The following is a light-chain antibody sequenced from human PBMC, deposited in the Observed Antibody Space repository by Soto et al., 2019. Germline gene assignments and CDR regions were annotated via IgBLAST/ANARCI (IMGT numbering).Light chain of an antibody. CDR1: QSVSSY. J-gene: IGKJ5*01. V-gene: IGKV3-11*01. CDR3: QQRSNWPPIT. CDR2: DAS. Sequence: EIVLTQPPATLSLSLGGRATLSCRASQSVSSYLAWYQRKPGQAHRLLIYDASNRATGIPARFSGSGSGTDFTLTISSLEPEDFAVYYCQQRSNWPPITFGQGTRVEIK.